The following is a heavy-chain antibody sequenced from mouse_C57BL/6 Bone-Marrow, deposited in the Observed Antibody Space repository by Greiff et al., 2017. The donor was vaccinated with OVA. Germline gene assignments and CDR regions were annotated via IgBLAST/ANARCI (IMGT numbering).Heavy chain of an antibody. D-gene: IGHD1-1*01. J-gene: IGHJ4*01. CDR1: GFNIKDDY. Sequence: QVQLKESGAELVRPGASVKLSCTASGFNIKDDYMHWVKQRPEQGLEWIGEIDPSDSYTNYNQKFKGKSTLTVDKSSSTAYMQLSSLTSEDSAVYYCARRLITTVSMDYWGQGTSVTVSS. CDR2: IDPSDSYT. V-gene: IGHV1-69*01. CDR3: ARRLITTVSMDY.